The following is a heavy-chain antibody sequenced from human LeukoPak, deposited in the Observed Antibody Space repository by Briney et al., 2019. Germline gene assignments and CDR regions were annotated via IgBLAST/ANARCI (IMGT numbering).Heavy chain of an antibody. V-gene: IGHV4-4*07. J-gene: IGHJ6*03. Sequence: SETLSLTCTVSGGSISSYYWSWIRQPAGKGLEWIGRIYSSGTTNYNPSLKSRVTMSVETSKNQFSLRLSSVTAAGSAVYHCARTPAYCSNGVCYDYYYFMDVWGKGTTVTVSS. CDR2: IYSSGTT. CDR3: ARTPAYCSNGVCYDYYYFMDV. CDR1: GGSISSYY. D-gene: IGHD2-8*01.